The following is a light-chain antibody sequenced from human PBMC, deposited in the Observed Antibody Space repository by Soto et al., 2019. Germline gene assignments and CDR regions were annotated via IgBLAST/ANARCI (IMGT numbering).Light chain of an antibody. V-gene: IGLV2-14*01. CDR3: SSYTTSYFYV. Sequence: QSVLTQPASVAASPGQAITICLTGSGRDIGAYDYVSWYQQHRGKAPKLLIYVVKHRPSGVSYRFSASKSAFTASLTISGLQAEDEAHYYCSSYTTSYFYVFGPGTKVTVL. CDR1: GRDIGAYDY. J-gene: IGLJ1*01. CDR2: VVK.